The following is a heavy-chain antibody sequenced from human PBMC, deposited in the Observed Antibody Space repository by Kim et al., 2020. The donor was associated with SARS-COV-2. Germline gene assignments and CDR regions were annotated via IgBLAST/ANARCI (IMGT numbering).Heavy chain of an antibody. CDR1: GFTFSSYG. D-gene: IGHD1-26*01. V-gene: IGHV3-33*01. Sequence: GGSLRLSCAASGFTFSSYGMHWVRQAPGKGLEWVAVIWYDGSNKYYADSVKGRFTISRDNSKNTLYLQMNSLRAEDTAVYYCAREWELHHYYGMDVWGQGTTVTVSS. CDR3: AREWELHHYYGMDV. J-gene: IGHJ6*02. CDR2: IWYDGSNK.